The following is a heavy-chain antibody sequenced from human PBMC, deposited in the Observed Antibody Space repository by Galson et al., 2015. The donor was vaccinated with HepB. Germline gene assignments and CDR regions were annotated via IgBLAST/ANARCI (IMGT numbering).Heavy chain of an antibody. J-gene: IGHJ4*02. CDR2: IDPSDSYT. V-gene: IGHV5-10-1*01. Sequence: QSGAEVKKPGESLRISCKGSGYSFTSYWISWVRQMPGKGLEWMGRIDPSDSYTNYSPSFQGHVTISADKSISTAYLQWSSLKASDTAMYYCARLVGRRDGYNSIGIDYWGQGTLVTVSS. CDR1: GYSFTSYW. CDR3: ARLVGRRDGYNSIGIDY. D-gene: IGHD5-24*01.